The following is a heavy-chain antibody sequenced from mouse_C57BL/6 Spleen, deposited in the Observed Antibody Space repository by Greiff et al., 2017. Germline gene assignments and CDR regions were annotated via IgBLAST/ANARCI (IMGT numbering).Heavy chain of an antibody. J-gene: IGHJ4*01. CDR2: IDPETGGT. D-gene: IGHD3-2*02. V-gene: IGHV1-15*01. CDR3: TRDGSGYHYYAMDY. Sequence: QVQLQQSGAELVRPGASVTLSCKASGYTFTDYEMHWVKQTPVHGLEWIGAIDPETGGTAYNQKFKGKAILTADKSSSTAYMELRSLTSEDSAVYYCTRDGSGYHYYAMDYWGQGTSVTVSS. CDR1: GYTFTDYE.